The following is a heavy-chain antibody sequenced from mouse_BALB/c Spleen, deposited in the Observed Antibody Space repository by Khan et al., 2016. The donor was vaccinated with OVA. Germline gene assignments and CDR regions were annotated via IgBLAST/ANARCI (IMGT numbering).Heavy chain of an antibody. J-gene: IGHJ4*01. V-gene: IGHV5-6-5*01. CDR1: GFTFSSYA. Sequence: EVELVESGGGLVKPGGSLKLPCAASGFTFSSYAVSWIRQTPEKRLEWVASINSGGSTYYPDSVKGRFTISRDDARNILYLQMSSLRSEDTAMYYCTRLVDYWGQGTSVTVSS. CDR2: INSGGST. CDR3: TRLVDY.